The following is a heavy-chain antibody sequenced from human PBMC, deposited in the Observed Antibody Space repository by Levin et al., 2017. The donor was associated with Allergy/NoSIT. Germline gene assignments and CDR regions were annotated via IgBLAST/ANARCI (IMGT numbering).Heavy chain of an antibody. CDR1: GGSISSSSYY. Sequence: SETLSLTCTVSGGSISSSSYYWGWIRQPPGKGLEWIGSIYYSGSTYYNPSLKSRVTISVDTSKNQFSLKLSSVTAADTAVYYCARLGSYDILTGYYSEERHFDYWGQGTLVTVSS. V-gene: IGHV4-39*01. D-gene: IGHD3-9*01. CDR2: IYYSGST. J-gene: IGHJ4*02. CDR3: ARLGSYDILTGYYSEERHFDY.